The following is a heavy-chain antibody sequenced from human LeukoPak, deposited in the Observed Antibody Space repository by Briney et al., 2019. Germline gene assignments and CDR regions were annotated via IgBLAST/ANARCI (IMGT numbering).Heavy chain of an antibody. CDR1: GFTFSSHG. D-gene: IGHD1-26*01. Sequence: GGSLRLSCAASGFTFSSHGMHWVRQAPGKGLEWVAVIWYDGGNKYYADSVKGRFTISRDNSKNTLYLQMNSLRAEDTAVYYCARPGSPASDAFDIWGQGTMVTVSS. V-gene: IGHV3-33*01. CDR3: ARPGSPASDAFDI. J-gene: IGHJ3*02. CDR2: IWYDGGNK.